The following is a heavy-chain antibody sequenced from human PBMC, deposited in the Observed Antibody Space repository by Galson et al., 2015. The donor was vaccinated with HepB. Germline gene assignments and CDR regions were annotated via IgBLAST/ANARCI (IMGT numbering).Heavy chain of an antibody. V-gene: IGHV3-74*01. J-gene: IGHJ4*02. CDR1: GFTFSSYW. CDR2: INSDGSST. CDR3: AKDLRSSWSFDY. Sequence: SLRLSCAASGFTFSSYWMHWVRQAPGKGLVWVSRINSDGSSTSYADSVKGRFTISRDNAKNTLYLQMNSLRAEDTALYYCAKDLRSSWSFDYWGQGTLVTVSS. D-gene: IGHD6-13*01.